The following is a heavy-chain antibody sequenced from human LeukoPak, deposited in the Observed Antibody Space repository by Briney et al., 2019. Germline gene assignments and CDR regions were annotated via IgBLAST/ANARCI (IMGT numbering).Heavy chain of an antibody. Sequence: GGSLRLSCAASGFTFSSYAMSWVRQAPGKGLEWVSAISGSGGSTYYADSVKGRFTISRDNSKNTLYLQMNSLRAEDTAVYYCAKNRPTHYDYIWGSYRPNWFDPWGQGTLVTVSS. V-gene: IGHV3-23*01. D-gene: IGHD3-16*02. J-gene: IGHJ5*02. CDR1: GFTFSSYA. CDR3: AKNRPTHYDYIWGSYRPNWFDP. CDR2: ISGSGGST.